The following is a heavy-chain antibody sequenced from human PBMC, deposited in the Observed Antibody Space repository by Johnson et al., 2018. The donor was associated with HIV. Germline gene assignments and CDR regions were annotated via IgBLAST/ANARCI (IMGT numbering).Heavy chain of an antibody. D-gene: IGHD1-26*01. CDR3: AKDVGNFWPDAFDI. CDR1: GFTFSSYG. CDR2: ISYDGSNK. V-gene: IGHV3-30*18. J-gene: IGHJ3*02. Sequence: QVQLVESGGGVVQPGGSLRLSCAASGFTFSSYGMNWVRQAPGKGLEWVAVISYDGSNKYYADSVKGRFTISRDNSKNTLYLQMNSLRAEDTAVYYCAKDVGNFWPDAFDIWGQGTMVTVSS.